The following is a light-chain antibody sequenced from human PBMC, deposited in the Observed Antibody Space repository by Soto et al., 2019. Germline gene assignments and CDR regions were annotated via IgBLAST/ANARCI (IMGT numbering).Light chain of an antibody. CDR3: SSYTTNSSYV. V-gene: IGLV2-14*03. CDR1: SSDVGSYIF. CDR2: TVS. J-gene: IGLJ1*01. Sequence: QSALTQPASVSGSPGQSITISCTGTSSDVGSYIFVSWHQQHPGKAPTLIIYTVSSRPSGVSYRFSGSKSGNTASLTISGLQAEDEADYYCSSYTTNSSYVFGTGTKVTVL.